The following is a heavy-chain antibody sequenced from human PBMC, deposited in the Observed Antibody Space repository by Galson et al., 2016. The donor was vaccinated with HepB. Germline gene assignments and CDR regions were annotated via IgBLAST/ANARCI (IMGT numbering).Heavy chain of an antibody. CDR3: ARGHYGAF. CDR2: IFPGGGA. V-gene: IGHV3-53*01. CDR1: GVSGTY. J-gene: IGHJ4*02. Sequence: SLRLSCAASGVSGTYMRWVRQAPGKGLEWLSVIFPGGGAYYADSVRGRFTTFRDDSWDTVYLQMRSLRPEGTAVYYCARGHYGAFLGQGKLVTVSS.